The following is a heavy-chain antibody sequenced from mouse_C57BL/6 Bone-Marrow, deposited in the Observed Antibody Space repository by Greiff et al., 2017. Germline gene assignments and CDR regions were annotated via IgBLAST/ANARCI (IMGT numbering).Heavy chain of an antibody. D-gene: IGHD2-5*01. CDR1: GYTFTNYW. J-gene: IGHJ4*01. CDR2: IYPGGGYT. CDR3: ARHSNYGYAMDY. V-gene: IGHV1-63*01. Sequence: LVESGAELVRPGTSVKMSCKASGYTFTNYWIGWAKQRPGHGLEWIGDIYPGGGYTNYNEKFKGKATLTADKSSSTAYMQFSSLTSEDSAIYYCARHSNYGYAMDYWGQGTPVTVSS.